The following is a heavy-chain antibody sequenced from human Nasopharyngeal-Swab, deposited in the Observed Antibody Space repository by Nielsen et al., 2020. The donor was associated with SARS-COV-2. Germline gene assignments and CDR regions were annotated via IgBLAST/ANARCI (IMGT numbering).Heavy chain of an antibody. CDR2: INADGSDK. Sequence: GGSLRLSCAASGFTFSVYWIHWVRQAPGKGLVYVAGINADGSDKRYADSVKGRFTISRDNAKSTAFLEMNSLSADETAVYYCTRGSNLVVAVADYWGQGTLVT. D-gene: IGHD2-15*01. J-gene: IGHJ4*02. CDR3: TRGSNLVVAVADY. V-gene: IGHV3-74*01. CDR1: GFTFSVYW.